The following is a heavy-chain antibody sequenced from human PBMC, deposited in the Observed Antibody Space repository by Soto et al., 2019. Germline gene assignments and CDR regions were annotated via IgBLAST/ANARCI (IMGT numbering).Heavy chain of an antibody. J-gene: IGHJ4*02. CDR2: ISGSGGST. V-gene: IGHV3-23*01. D-gene: IGHD6-19*01. Sequence: GGSLRLSCAASGFTFSNYAMSWVRRAPGTGLEWVSAISGSGGSTYYADSVKGRFTISRDNSKNTLYLQMNSLRAEDTAVYYCAKGGLVNFDYWGQGTLVTVSS. CDR1: GFTFSNYA. CDR3: AKGGLVNFDY.